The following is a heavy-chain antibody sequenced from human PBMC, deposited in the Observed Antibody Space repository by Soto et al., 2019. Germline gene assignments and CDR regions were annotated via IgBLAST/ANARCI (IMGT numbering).Heavy chain of an antibody. J-gene: IGHJ6*02. CDR1: DFSFSDYY. V-gene: IGHV3-11*06. Sequence: QVQLVESGGGLVTPGGSLRLSCAASDFSFSDYYMSWIRQAPGKGLEWVAYIGRTPTNYADSVRGRFTISRDNAKNSLYLQMSSLTVVDTAVYDCARGPCRTASCQTTYYGMDVWGQGTTVTVSS. D-gene: IGHD2-2*01. CDR2: IGRTPT. CDR3: ARGPCRTASCQTTYYGMDV.